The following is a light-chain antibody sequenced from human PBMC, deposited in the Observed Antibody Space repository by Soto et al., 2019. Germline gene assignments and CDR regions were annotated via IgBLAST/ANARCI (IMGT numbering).Light chain of an antibody. CDR2: GAS. Sequence: SVLTHSPGTLSLSPWEIATHSCRASQSVSSNYLAWYQQKPGQAPRLLIYGASTRATGIPARFSGSGSGAEFTLTISSLQSEDFAVYYCQQYNNWPKTFGQGTKVDIK. V-gene: IGKV3-15*01. J-gene: IGKJ1*01. CDR1: QSVSSN. CDR3: QQYNNWPKT.